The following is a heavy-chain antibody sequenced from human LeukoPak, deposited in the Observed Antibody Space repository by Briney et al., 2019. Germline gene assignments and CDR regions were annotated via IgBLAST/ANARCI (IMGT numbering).Heavy chain of an antibody. V-gene: IGHV4-59*01. J-gene: IGHJ6*03. D-gene: IGHD3-16*01. CDR2: IYYSGST. CDR1: GGSISSYY. Sequence: SETLSLTCTVSGGSISSYYWSWIRQPPGKGLEWIGYIYYSGSTNYNPSLKSRVTISVDTSKNQFSLKLSSVTAADTAVYYCARSYYDYVWGSYNYYMDVWGKGTTVTVSS. CDR3: ARSYYDYVWGSYNYYMDV.